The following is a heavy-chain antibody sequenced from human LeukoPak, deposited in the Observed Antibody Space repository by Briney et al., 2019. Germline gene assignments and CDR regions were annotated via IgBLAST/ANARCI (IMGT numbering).Heavy chain of an antibody. Sequence: PGGSLRLSCAASGFTFSSYAMHWVRQAPGKGLEWVAVISYDGSNKYYADSVKGRFTISRDHSQNTLYLQMNSLRVEDTAVYYCAREGASSLVRGVIGYWGPGTLVTVSS. CDR3: AREGASSLVRGVIGY. CDR2: ISYDGSNK. V-gene: IGHV3-30*14. D-gene: IGHD3-10*01. CDR1: GFTFSSYA. J-gene: IGHJ4*02.